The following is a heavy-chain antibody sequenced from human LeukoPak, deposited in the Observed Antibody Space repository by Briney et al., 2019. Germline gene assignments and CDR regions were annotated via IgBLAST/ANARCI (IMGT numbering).Heavy chain of an antibody. D-gene: IGHD6-19*01. CDR1: GFTFSTSW. Sequence: GSLRLSCAASGFTFSTSWMHWVRQAPGKGLMWVSRINSDGSTTTYADSVKGRFTISRDNSKNTVYLQMNSLRPEDTAVYYCARNSVAGTGNYWGQGTLVTVSS. J-gene: IGHJ4*02. CDR2: INSDGSTT. CDR3: ARNSVAGTGNY. V-gene: IGHV3-74*01.